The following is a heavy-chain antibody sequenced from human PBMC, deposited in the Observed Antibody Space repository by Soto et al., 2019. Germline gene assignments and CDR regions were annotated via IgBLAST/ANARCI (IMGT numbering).Heavy chain of an antibody. CDR1: GGSISSTGYY. CDR3: ARDSFWFDP. V-gene: IGHV4-39*07. CDR2: IYYSGST. Sequence: SETLSLTCTVSGGSISSTGYYWGWIRQPPGKGLEWIGSIYYSGSTYYNPSLKSRVTISVDTSKNQFSLKLSSVTAADTAVYYCARDSFWFDPWGQRTLVTVSS. J-gene: IGHJ5*02.